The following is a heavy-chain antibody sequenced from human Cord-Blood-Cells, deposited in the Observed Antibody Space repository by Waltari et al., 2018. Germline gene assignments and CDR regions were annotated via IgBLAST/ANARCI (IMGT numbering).Heavy chain of an antibody. J-gene: IGHJ4*02. D-gene: IGHD4-17*01. Sequence: QVQLVQSGAEVKKPGSSVKVSCKASGGTFSSYAISRVRQAPGQGLEWMGGIIPILGIANYAQNFQGRVTITADESTSTAYMELSSLRSEDTAVYYCASGGGDYGGNSGYFDYWGQGTLVTVSS. CDR1: GGTFSSYA. CDR3: ASGGGDYGGNSGYFDY. V-gene: IGHV1-69*04. CDR2: IIPILGIA.